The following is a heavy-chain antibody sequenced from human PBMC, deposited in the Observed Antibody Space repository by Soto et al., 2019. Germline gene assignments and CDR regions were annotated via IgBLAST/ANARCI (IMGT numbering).Heavy chain of an antibody. V-gene: IGHV3-21*01. D-gene: IGHD3-10*01. J-gene: IGHJ6*02. Sequence: GGSLRLSCISSGFTFRTYTMNWVRQAPGKGLEWVSGIRGFSPYTFYAESVKGRFTISRDNAKNSLYLQMDSLRAEDTAVYYCARDRGYDAHDYYFNAMDVWGQGTTVTVSS. CDR3: ARDRGYDAHDYYFNAMDV. CDR1: GFTFRTYT. CDR2: IRGFSPYT.